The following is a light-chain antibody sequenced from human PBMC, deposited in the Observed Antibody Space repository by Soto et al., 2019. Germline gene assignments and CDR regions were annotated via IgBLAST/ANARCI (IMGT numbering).Light chain of an antibody. Sequence: DIPMTQSPSTLSASIGDRVTVTCRASQSINSWLAWYQQKPGKAPELLIYKASDLQGGVPSRFSGSGSGTEFTLTISSLQPHDFATYYCQQYHSFPRTFGPGTKVDI. CDR1: QSINSW. CDR2: KAS. CDR3: QQYHSFPRT. V-gene: IGKV1-5*03. J-gene: IGKJ1*01.